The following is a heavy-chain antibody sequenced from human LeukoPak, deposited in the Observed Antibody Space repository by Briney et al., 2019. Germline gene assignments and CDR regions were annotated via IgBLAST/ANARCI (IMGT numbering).Heavy chain of an antibody. Sequence: PEGSLRLSCAASGFTFSSYWMHWVRQAPGKGLVWVSRINSDGSSTSYADSVKGRFTISRDNAKNTLYLQMNSLRAEDTAVYYCARSSTQQLYAFDIWGQGTMVTVSS. D-gene: IGHD2-2*01. CDR3: ARSSTQQLYAFDI. V-gene: IGHV3-74*01. J-gene: IGHJ3*02. CDR2: INSDGSST. CDR1: GFTFSSYW.